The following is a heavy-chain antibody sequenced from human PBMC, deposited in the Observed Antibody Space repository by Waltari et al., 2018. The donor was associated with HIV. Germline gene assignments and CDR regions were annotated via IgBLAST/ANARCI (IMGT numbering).Heavy chain of an antibody. J-gene: IGHJ6*02. Sequence: QVQLVQSGAEVKKPGASVKVSCKASGYTFTRYYIHWVRQAHGQGLEWMGIINPGAGSTNYAQNFQGSITMTRDTSTSTVYMELSSLRSEDTAVYYCASPLDNYQVSVVAYYYGMDVWGQGTTVTVSS. CDR3: ASPLDNYQVSVVAYYYGMDV. CDR1: GYTFTRYY. CDR2: INPGAGST. D-gene: IGHD2-15*01. V-gene: IGHV1-46*01.